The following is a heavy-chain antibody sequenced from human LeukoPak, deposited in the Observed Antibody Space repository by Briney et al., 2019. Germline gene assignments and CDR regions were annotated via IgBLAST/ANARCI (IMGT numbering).Heavy chain of an antibody. CDR2: ISGSGRST. D-gene: IGHD1-1*01. CDR1: GITISTYV. J-gene: IGHJ4*02. Sequence: GGFQILCCAASGITISTYVRSWVRQAPRKGLEWVSAISGSGRSTYYADSVKGRFTISRDNSNNTLYLQMNSLGADDTAVYYCAKGNWRYFDYWGQGTLVTVSS. CDR3: AKGNWRYFDY. V-gene: IGHV3-23*01.